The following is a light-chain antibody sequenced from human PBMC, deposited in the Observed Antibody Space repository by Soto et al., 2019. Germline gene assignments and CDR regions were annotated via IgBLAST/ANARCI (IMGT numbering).Light chain of an antibody. V-gene: IGKV3-11*01. CDR3: QQRSNWPPYT. J-gene: IGKJ2*01. CDR1: QSVSSY. Sequence: EIVLTQSPATLSLSPGERATLSCRASQSVSSYLAWYQQKPGQAPRLLIYDASNRATGIPARFSGSGSGTDFPHTISSLLPEDFAVYYCQQRSNWPPYTFGQGTKLEIK. CDR2: DAS.